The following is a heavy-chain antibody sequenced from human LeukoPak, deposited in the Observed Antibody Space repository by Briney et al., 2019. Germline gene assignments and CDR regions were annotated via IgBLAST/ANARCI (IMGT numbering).Heavy chain of an antibody. V-gene: IGHV3-48*03. CDR2: INNNGGAI. Sequence: PGGSLRLSCAASGFTFTNYEMNWVRQAPGKGLEWISYINNNGGAIYYADSVKGRFTISRDNAKNSLYLQMNSLRAEDTAVYYCASHFRYNNGWSYDYWGQGTLVTVSS. D-gene: IGHD6-19*01. CDR1: GFTFTNYE. J-gene: IGHJ4*02. CDR3: ASHFRYNNGWSYDY.